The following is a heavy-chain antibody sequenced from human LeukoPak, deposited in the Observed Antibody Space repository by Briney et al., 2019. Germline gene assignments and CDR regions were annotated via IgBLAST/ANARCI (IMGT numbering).Heavy chain of an antibody. CDR3: ARAPQPDALLEEWLLPLYYYYYGMDV. V-gene: IGHV1-2*02. Sequence: ASVKVSCKASGYTFTGYYMHWVRQAPGQGLEWMGWINPNSGGTNYAQKFQGRVTMTRDTSISTAYMELSRLRSDDTAVYYCARAPQPDALLEEWLLPLYYYYYGMDVWGQRTTVTVSS. J-gene: IGHJ6*02. CDR2: INPNSGGT. CDR1: GYTFTGYY. D-gene: IGHD3-22*01.